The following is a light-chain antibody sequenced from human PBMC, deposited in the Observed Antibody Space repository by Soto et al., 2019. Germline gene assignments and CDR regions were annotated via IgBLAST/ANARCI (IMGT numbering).Light chain of an antibody. V-gene: IGLV2-23*01. CDR1: SSDVGSYNL. J-gene: IGLJ3*02. CDR3: CSYAGSNNWV. Sequence: QSALTQPASVSGSPGQSIIISCTGTSSDVGSYNLVSWYQQYPGKAPKLMIYEGSKRPSGVSNRFSGSKSGNTASLTISGLQAEDEAEFYCCSYAGSNNWVFGGGTKLTVL. CDR2: EGS.